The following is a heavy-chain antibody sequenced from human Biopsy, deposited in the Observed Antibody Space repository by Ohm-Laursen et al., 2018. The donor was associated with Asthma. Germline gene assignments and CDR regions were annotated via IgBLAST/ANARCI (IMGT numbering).Heavy chain of an antibody. CDR2: ISFDGSNK. V-gene: IGHV3-30*18. D-gene: IGHD1-26*01. CDR3: AKDVFPGWELRRGPDY. J-gene: IGHJ4*02. Sequence: SLRLSCAASGFTFSNYGMHWVRQAPGKGPDWVAVISFDGSNKNYTDSVKGRFTTSRDNSRNTLHLQMNSLRAEDTAVYYCAKDVFPGWELRRGPDYWGQGTLVTVSS. CDR1: GFTFSNYG.